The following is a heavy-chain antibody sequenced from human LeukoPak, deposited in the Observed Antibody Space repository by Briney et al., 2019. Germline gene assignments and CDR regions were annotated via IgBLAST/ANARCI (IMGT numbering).Heavy chain of an antibody. CDR2: INSDVSST. J-gene: IGHJ4*02. CDR1: GFTFSSYW. V-gene: IGHV3-74*01. D-gene: IGHD3-22*01. Sequence: GGSLRLSCAASGFTFSSYWMHWVRQAPGKGLVWVSRINSDVSSTSYADSVKGRFTISRDNAKNTLYLQMNSLRAEDTAVYYCARDYVVADYYDSSGESFDYWGQGTLVTVSS. CDR3: ARDYVVADYYDSSGESFDY.